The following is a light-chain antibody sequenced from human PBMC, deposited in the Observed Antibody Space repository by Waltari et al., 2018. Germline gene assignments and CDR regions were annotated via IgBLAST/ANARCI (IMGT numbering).Light chain of an antibody. CDR1: QSVNSNY. J-gene: IGKJ1*01. Sequence: DTVLTQSTGTMSLSPGERATLSCRASQSVNSNYLAWYQQRPGQAPRLLIYGASSRATGIPDRFSGSGSGTDFTLTISRLEPEDVAVYYCQQYVSSPWTFGQGTKVEIK. CDR2: GAS. V-gene: IGKV3-20*01. CDR3: QQYVSSPWT.